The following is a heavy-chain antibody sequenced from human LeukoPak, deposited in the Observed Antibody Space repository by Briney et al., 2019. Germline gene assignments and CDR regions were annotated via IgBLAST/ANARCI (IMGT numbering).Heavy chain of an antibody. CDR2: ISWNSGSI. Sequence: GRSLRLSCAASGFTSDDYAMHWVRQAPGKGLEWVSGISWNSGSIGYADSVKGRFTISRDNAKNSLYLQMSSLRAEDTALYYCAKGFGYSSSWYVSYFDYWGQGTLVTVSS. J-gene: IGHJ4*02. CDR1: GFTSDDYA. CDR3: AKGFGYSSSWYVSYFDY. D-gene: IGHD6-13*01. V-gene: IGHV3-9*02.